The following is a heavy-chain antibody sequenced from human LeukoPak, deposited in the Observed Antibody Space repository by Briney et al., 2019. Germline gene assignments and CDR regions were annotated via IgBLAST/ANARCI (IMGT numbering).Heavy chain of an antibody. J-gene: IGHJ4*02. V-gene: IGHV4-31*03. CDR3: ARHDYGSGVDY. CDR2: IYYSGST. Sequence: PSQTLSLTCTVSGGSISSGGYYWSWIRQHPGKGLEWIGYIYYSGSTYYNPSLKSRVTISVDTSKNQFSLKLSSVTAADTAVYYCARHDYGSGVDYWGQGTLVTVSS. D-gene: IGHD3-10*01. CDR1: GGSISSGGYY.